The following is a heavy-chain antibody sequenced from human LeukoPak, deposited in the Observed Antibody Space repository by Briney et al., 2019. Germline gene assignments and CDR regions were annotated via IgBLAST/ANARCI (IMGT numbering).Heavy chain of an antibody. D-gene: IGHD3-22*01. Sequence: SETLSLTCAVYGGSFSGYYWSWIRQPPGKGLEWIGEINHSGSTNYNPSLKSRVTISVDTSKNQFSLKLSSVTAADTAVYYCARLPRIYYYDSSGYYYYFDYWGQGTLVTVSS. CDR2: INHSGST. J-gene: IGHJ4*02. CDR1: GGSFSGYY. CDR3: ARLPRIYYYDSSGYYYYFDY. V-gene: IGHV4-34*01.